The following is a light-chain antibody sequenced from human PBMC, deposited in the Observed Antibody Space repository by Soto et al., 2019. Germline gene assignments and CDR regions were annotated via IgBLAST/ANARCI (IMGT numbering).Light chain of an antibody. CDR3: SSDSCRSHWV. Sequence: QSVLTQPASVSGSPGQSITISCTGTSSDIGGYDYVSWYQQYPGKAPKLIIYEVSNRPSGISVRFSGSKSGSAASLTVSGLQAEDEADYYCSSDSCRSHWVFGGGTKLTVL. J-gene: IGLJ3*02. CDR1: SSDIGGYDY. V-gene: IGLV2-14*01. CDR2: EVS.